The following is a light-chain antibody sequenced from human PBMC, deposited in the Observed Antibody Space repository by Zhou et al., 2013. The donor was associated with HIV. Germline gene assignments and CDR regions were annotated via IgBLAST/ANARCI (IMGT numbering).Light chain of an antibody. Sequence: EIVLTQSPGTLSLSPGERATLSCRASHTVTSNYLAWYQHKPGQGPKVLIFGASTRANGIPGRFSGSGSGTDFTLTIGRLEPEDFAVYYCHQYVNSPWTFGLGTKVEIK. J-gene: IGKJ1*01. CDR3: HQYVNSPWT. V-gene: IGKV3-20*01. CDR2: GAS. CDR1: HTVTSNY.